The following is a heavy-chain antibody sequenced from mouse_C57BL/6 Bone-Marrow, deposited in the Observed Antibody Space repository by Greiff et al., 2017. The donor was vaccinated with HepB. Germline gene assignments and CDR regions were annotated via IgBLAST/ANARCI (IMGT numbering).Heavy chain of an antibody. J-gene: IGHJ3*01. CDR3: AKYYGSSYEFAY. Sequence: VKQRTGQGLEWIGEIYPRSGNTYYNEKFKGKATLTADKSSSTAYMELRSLTSEDSAVYFCAKYYGSSYEFAYWGQGTLVTVSA. V-gene: IGHV1-81*01. CDR2: IYPRSGNT. D-gene: IGHD1-1*01.